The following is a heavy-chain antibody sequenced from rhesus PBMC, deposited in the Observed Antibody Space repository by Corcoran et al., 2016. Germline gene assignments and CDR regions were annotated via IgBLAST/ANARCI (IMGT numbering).Heavy chain of an antibody. J-gene: IGHJ4*01. CDR1: GYSISSGYD. CDR2: IYGSSGST. V-gene: IGHV4-76*01. D-gene: IGHD3-28*01. CDR3: AGTERLQYYYDSGYYPDY. Sequence: QVQLQESGPGVVKPSETLSLTCAVSGYSISSGYDWSWIRQPPGKGLEWNGYIYGSSGSTNYNPSLKNRVTISKDTSKKQFSLKLSSVTAADTAVYYCAGTERLQYYYDSGYYPDYWGQGVLVTVSS.